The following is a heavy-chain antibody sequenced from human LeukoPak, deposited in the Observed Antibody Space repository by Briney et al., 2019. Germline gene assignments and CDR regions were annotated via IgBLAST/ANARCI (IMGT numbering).Heavy chain of an antibody. Sequence: GGSLRLSCATSGFTFSSYGMHWVRQAPGKGLEWVAVISYDGSNKYYADSVKGRFTISRDNSKNTLYLQMNSLRAEDTAVYYCAKDKQVHYYDSSGYYVFDYWGQGTLVTVSS. CDR1: GFTFSSYG. CDR3: AKDKQVHYYDSSGYYVFDY. CDR2: ISYDGSNK. V-gene: IGHV3-30*18. J-gene: IGHJ4*02. D-gene: IGHD3-22*01.